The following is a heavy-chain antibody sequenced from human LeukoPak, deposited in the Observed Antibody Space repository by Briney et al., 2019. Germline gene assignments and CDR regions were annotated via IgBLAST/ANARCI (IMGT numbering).Heavy chain of an antibody. CDR2: IYYSGST. CDR1: GASISSGGYY. J-gene: IGHJ4*02. CDR3: ARVDSSGYYHFDY. D-gene: IGHD3-22*01. Sequence: TLSLTCTVSGASISSGGYYWSWIRQHPGKGLEWIGYIYYSGSTYYNPSLKSRVTISVDTSKNQFSLKLSSVTAADTAVYYCARVDSSGYYHFDYWGQGTLVTVSS. V-gene: IGHV4-31*03.